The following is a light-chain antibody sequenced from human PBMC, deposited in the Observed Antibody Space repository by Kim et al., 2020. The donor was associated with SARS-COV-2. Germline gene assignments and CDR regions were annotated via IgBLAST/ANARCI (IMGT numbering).Light chain of an antibody. CDR3: NSFTSNSTYV. Sequence: QSALTQTASVPGSPGQSITISSTGTSSDVGRYDFVSWYRQYPGEAPKLMIYEVNKRRSGISNRFSGSKSGNTASLTISRLHADDEADYYCNSFTSNSTYVFGTGTKVTVL. CDR1: SSDVGRYDF. J-gene: IGLJ1*01. V-gene: IGLV2-14*01. CDR2: EVN.